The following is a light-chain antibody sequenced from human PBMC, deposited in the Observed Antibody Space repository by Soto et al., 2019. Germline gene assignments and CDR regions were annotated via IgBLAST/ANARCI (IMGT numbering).Light chain of an antibody. CDR3: LQDYNYPLT. J-gene: IGKJ4*01. CDR2: GAS. Sequence: AIQMTQSPSSLSASVGDRVTITCRASQGIRNALGWYQQKPGKAPKLLIYGASSLQSGVPSRFSGSGSGTDFTLTISSLQPEDFATHYCLQDYNYPLTFGGGTKVEIK. CDR1: QGIRNA. V-gene: IGKV1-6*01.